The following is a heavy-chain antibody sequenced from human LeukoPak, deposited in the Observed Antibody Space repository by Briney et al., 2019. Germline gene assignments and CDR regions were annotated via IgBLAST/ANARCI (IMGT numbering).Heavy chain of an antibody. Sequence: GGSLRLSCEGSAFIFSGHWMNWVRQTPGKGLEWVASIKEDGSERQYVDSVKGRFSISRDNTKGSLFLQLNSLRAEDTAVYYCARTPGIAVADSGYFDYWGQGTLVTVSS. J-gene: IGHJ4*02. D-gene: IGHD6-19*01. CDR1: AFIFSGHW. CDR3: ARTPGIAVADSGYFDY. CDR2: IKEDGSER. V-gene: IGHV3-7*03.